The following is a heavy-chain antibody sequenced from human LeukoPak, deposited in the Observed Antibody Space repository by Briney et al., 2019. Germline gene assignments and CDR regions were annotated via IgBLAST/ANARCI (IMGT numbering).Heavy chain of an antibody. J-gene: IGHJ4*02. CDR2: IYYSGST. V-gene: IGHV4-39*01. CDR1: GGSISSSSYY. D-gene: IGHD2-21*02. Sequence: SETLSLTCTVSGGSISSSSYYWGWIRQPPGKGLEWIGSIYYSGSTYYNPSLKSRVTISVDTSKNQFSLKLSSVTAADTAVYYCASEAYCGGDCYPIDYWGQGTLVTVSS. CDR3: ASEAYCGGDCYPIDY.